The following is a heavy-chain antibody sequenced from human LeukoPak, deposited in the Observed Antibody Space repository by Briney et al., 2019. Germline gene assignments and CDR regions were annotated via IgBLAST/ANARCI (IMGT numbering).Heavy chain of an antibody. J-gene: IGHJ5*02. CDR1: GYTFTSYY. V-gene: IGHV1-46*01. CDR2: INTSGGST. D-gene: IGHD4-23*01. Sequence: ASVKVSCKASGYTFTSYYMHWVRQAPGQGLEWMGIINTSGGSTTYAQKFQGRVSMTRDTSTSTVYLEVSSLRSEDTAVYYCARSRGGNTLWFDPWGQGTLVTASS. CDR3: ARSRGGNTLWFDP.